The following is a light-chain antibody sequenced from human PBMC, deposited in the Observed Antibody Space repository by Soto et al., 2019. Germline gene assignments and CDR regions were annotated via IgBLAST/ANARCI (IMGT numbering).Light chain of an antibody. CDR3: QQRTNWPSST. CDR2: DAS. CDR1: QSVRSY. Sequence: EIVLTQSPATLSLSPGERATLSCRASQSVRSYLAWYQQKPGQAPRLLIHDASSRATGIPARFSGSGSGTDFTLTISGLEPEDFAVYYCQQRTNWPSSTFGQGTRLEIK. V-gene: IGKV3-11*01. J-gene: IGKJ5*01.